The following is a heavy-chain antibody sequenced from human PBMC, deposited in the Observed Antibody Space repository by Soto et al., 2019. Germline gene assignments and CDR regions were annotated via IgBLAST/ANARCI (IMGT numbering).Heavy chain of an antibody. CDR1: GYIFSDFA. V-gene: IGHV3-73*01. Sequence: GGPPRLSCAPSGYIFSDFAILWLRLTTAKALEWIGRIKNHLENYATAHAASAVGQLTIHRDDSQNTAYLQMDSLKTEDTAVYYCSRLEFSISWYGLKQWGHGTLVTVSS. D-gene: IGHD6-13*01. J-gene: IGHJ4*01. CDR3: SRLEFSISWYGLKQ. CDR2: IKNHLENYAT.